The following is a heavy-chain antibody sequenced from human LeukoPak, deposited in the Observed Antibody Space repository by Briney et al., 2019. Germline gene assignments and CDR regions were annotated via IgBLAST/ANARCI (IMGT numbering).Heavy chain of an antibody. CDR1: GYTFTGYY. Sequence: ASVKVSCKASGYTFTGYYMHWVRQAPGQGLEWMGWINPNSGGTNYAQKFQGRVTMTRDTSISTAYMELSRLRSDDTAVYYCARGPDLVRYFDWLLSTYYYMDVWGKGTTVTVSS. J-gene: IGHJ6*03. CDR2: INPNSGGT. D-gene: IGHD3-9*01. V-gene: IGHV1-2*02. CDR3: ARGPDLVRYFDWLLSTYYYMDV.